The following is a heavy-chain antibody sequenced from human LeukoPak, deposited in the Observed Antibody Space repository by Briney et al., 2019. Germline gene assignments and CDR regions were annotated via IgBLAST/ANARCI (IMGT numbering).Heavy chain of an antibody. CDR3: ARAKYCSSTSCYKGAVDYYYYGMDV. CDR1: GYTFSGYY. CDR2: INPSGGST. J-gene: IGHJ6*02. Sequence: ASVKVSCKASGYTFSGYYIHWVRQAPGQGLEWMGIINPSGGSTSYAQKFQGRVTMTRDTSTSTVYMELSSLRSEDTAVYYCARAKYCSSTSCYKGAVDYYYYGMDVWGQGTTVTVSS. D-gene: IGHD2-2*02. V-gene: IGHV1-46*01.